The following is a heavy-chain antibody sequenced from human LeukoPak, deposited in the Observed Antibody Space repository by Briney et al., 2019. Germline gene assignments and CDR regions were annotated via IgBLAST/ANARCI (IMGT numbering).Heavy chain of an antibody. CDR2: IIPIFGTA. J-gene: IGHJ6*03. Sequence: ASVKVSCKASGGTFSSYAISWVRQAPGQGLEWMGGIIPIFGTANYAQKFQGRVTITADESTSTAYMELSSLRSEDTAVYYCAIQTYYDFWSGYYTGNYYYYYMDVWGKGTTVTVSS. CDR3: AIQTYYDFWSGYYTGNYYYYYMDV. V-gene: IGHV1-69*13. CDR1: GGTFSSYA. D-gene: IGHD3-3*01.